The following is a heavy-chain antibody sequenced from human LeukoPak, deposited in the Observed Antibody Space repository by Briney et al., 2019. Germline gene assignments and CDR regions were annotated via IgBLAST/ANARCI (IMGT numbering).Heavy chain of an antibody. J-gene: IGHJ3*02. D-gene: IGHD6-19*01. V-gene: IGHV3-30-3*01. CDR1: GFTFSSYA. CDR3: ARDHGGSGWPRGAFDI. Sequence: GRSLRLSCAASGFTFSSYAMHWVRQAPGKGLEGVAVISYDGSNKYYADSVKGRFTISRDNSKNTLYLQMNSLRAEDTGVYYCARDHGGSGWPRGAFDIWGQGTMVTVSS. CDR2: ISYDGSNK.